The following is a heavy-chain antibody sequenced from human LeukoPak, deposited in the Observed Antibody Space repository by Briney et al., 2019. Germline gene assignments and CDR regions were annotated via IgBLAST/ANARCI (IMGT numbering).Heavy chain of an antibody. J-gene: IGHJ3*02. CDR3: ARGGYCSGGSCHDAFDI. V-gene: IGHV4-31*03. Sequence: SQTLSLTCTVSGGSISSGGYYWSWIRQHPGKGLEWIGYIYYGGSTYYNPSLKSRVTISVDTSKNQFSLKLSSVTAADTAVYYCARGGYCSGGSCHDAFDIWGQGTMVTVSS. CDR1: GGSISSGGYY. CDR2: IYYGGST. D-gene: IGHD2-15*01.